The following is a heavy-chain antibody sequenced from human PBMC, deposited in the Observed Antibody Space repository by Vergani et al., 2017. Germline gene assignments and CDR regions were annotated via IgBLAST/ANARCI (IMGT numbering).Heavy chain of an antibody. Sequence: QLQLQESGPGLVKPSETLSLTCTVPGGPISSSSYYWGSIRQPPGKGLEWIGSIYYSGSTYYNPSLKSRVTISVEASKNQFSLKLSSVTAADTAVYYCARARIAAAASWGGSMDVWGKGATVTVSS. CDR2: IYYSGST. CDR1: GGPISSSSYY. D-gene: IGHD6-13*01. J-gene: IGHJ6*03. CDR3: ARARIAAAASWGGSMDV. V-gene: IGHV4-39*07.